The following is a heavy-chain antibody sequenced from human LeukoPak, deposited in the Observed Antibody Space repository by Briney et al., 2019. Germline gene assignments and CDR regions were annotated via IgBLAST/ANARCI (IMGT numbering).Heavy chain of an antibody. Sequence: PGGSLRLSCAASGFTFSSYAMSWVRQAPGKGLEWVSAISGSGGSTYYADSVKGRFTISRDNAKNSLYLQMNSLRAEDTAVYYCARGPMSSYYYMDVWGKGTTVTVSS. V-gene: IGHV3-23*01. CDR2: ISGSGGST. CDR3: ARGPMSSYYYMDV. CDR1: GFTFSSYA. J-gene: IGHJ6*03. D-gene: IGHD3-10*02.